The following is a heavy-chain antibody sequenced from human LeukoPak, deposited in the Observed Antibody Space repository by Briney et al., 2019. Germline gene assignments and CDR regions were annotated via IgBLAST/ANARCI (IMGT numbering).Heavy chain of an antibody. J-gene: IGHJ4*02. D-gene: IGHD3-22*01. Sequence: SGTLSLTCTVSGDSINSLDLWSWVRQPPGKGLEWIGEMYLSGTTHSNPSVKSRVTISIDKSKNQFFLNLSSATAADTAVYYCAGLVGRYSSGLYYYYFDYWGQGTLVTVSS. CDR2: MYLSGTT. V-gene: IGHV4-4*02. CDR1: GDSINSLDL. CDR3: AGLVGRYSSGLYYYYFDY.